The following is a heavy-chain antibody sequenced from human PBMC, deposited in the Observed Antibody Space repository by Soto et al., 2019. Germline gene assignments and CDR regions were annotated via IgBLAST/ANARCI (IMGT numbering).Heavy chain of an antibody. CDR2: INPGNGNT. J-gene: IGHJ2*01. CDR3: AREGYSYGYWYFDL. V-gene: IGHV1-3*01. Sequence: GASVKVSCKASGYTFTNYSIHWVRHAPGQRLEWMGWINPGNGNTKNSQKFQGRVTITSDTSASTAYMEVSSLRSEDTAVYYCAREGYSYGYWYFDLWGRGTLVTVSS. CDR1: GYTFTNYS. D-gene: IGHD5-18*01.